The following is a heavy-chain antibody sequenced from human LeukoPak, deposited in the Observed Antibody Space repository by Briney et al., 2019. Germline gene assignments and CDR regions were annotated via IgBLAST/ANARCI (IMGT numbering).Heavy chain of an antibody. J-gene: IGHJ4*02. CDR3: ARGRGIAAAGPYYFDY. CDR1: GGSFSGYY. CDR2: INYSGTT. D-gene: IGHD6-13*01. V-gene: IGHV4-34*01. Sequence: SETLSLTCAVYGGSFSGYYWSWVRQPPGKGLEWIGEINYSGTTNYNPSLKSRVTIAVDTSKNQFSLKLSSVTAADTAVYYCARGRGIAAAGPYYFDYWGQGTLVTVSS.